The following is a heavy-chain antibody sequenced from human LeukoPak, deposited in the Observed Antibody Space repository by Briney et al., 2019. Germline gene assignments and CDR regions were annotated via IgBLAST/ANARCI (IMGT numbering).Heavy chain of an antibody. V-gene: IGHV3-30-3*01. Sequence: GRSLRLSCAASGFTFSSYAMHWVRQAPGKGLEWVAVISYDGSNKYYADSVKGRFTISRDNSKNTPYLQMNSLRAEDTAVYYCAIDCSSTSCYNWGQGTLVTVSS. CDR1: GFTFSSYA. CDR2: ISYDGSNK. CDR3: AIDCSSTSCYN. J-gene: IGHJ1*01. D-gene: IGHD2-2*01.